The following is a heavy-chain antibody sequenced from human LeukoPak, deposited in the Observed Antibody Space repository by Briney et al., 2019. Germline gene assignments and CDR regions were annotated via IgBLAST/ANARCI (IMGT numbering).Heavy chain of an antibody. CDR1: GGSFSGYY. V-gene: IGHV4-34*01. CDR3: ARDGGIAAAGTLLSFDI. CDR2: INHSGST. J-gene: IGHJ3*02. Sequence: SETLSLACAVYGGSFSGYYWSWIRQPPGKGLEWIGEINHSGSTNYNPSLKSRVTISVDTSKNQFSLKLSSVTAADTAVYYCARDGGIAAAGTLLSFDIWGQGTMVTVSS. D-gene: IGHD6-13*01.